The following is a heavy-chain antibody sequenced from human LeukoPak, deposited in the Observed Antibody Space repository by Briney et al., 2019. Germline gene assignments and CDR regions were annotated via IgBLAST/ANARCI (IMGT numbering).Heavy chain of an antibody. CDR3: ARDQEAFDY. CDR1: GYSFTSNY. Sequence: ASVKVSCKASGYSFTSNYIHWVRQAPGQGLEWMGMIYPSDGSTSYAQKFQGRVTVTRDTSTSTVHMELSGLRSEDTAVYYCARDQEAFDYWGQGTLVAVSS. J-gene: IGHJ4*02. CDR2: IYPSDGST. V-gene: IGHV1-46*01.